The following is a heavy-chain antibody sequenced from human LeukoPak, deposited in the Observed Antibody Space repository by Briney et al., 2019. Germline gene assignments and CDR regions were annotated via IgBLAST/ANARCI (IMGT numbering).Heavy chain of an antibody. V-gene: IGHV4-4*07. CDR2: MSSSGNN. Sequence: SETLSLTCTVSGGSISSYYWSWIRQAAGKGLEWIGRMSSSGNNDYNASLKSRVTMSVDTSKNQLSLKVISVTAADTAVYYCARGVIAAGGNDSDYWGQGTLVTVSS. D-gene: IGHD6-13*01. J-gene: IGHJ4*02. CDR3: ARGVIAAGGNDSDY. CDR1: GGSISSYY.